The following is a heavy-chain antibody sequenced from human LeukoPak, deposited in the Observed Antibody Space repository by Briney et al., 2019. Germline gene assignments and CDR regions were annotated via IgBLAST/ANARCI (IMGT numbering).Heavy chain of an antibody. CDR3: VKDWPVW. V-gene: IGHV3-48*01. J-gene: IGHJ4*02. CDR2: IDTSSTTI. Sequence: PGGSLRLSCAVSGFTFTSSGMSWVRRTPTKGLEWISFIDTSSTTIRYADSVEGRFTISRDNAKNSVYLHMNSLRADDAGLYYCVKDWPVWWGLGTPVTVSS. CDR1: GFTFTSSG. D-gene: IGHD3-16*01.